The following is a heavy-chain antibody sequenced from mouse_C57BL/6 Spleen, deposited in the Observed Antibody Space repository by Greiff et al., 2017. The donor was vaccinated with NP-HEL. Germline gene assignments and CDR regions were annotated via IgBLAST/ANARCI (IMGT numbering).Heavy chain of an antibody. CDR1: GYSFTGSS. V-gene: IGHV1-31*01. CDR2: IYPYNGVS. D-gene: IGHD4-1*01. J-gene: IGHJ2*01. CDR3: ARWALTGTGEGFDY. Sequence: EVQLHQSGPELVKPGASVKISCTASGYSFTGSSMPWVKQRHGNILDWLGYIYPYNGVSSYNQKFKGKATLTVDKSSSTAYMELRSLTSEDSAVYYCARWALTGTGEGFDYWGQGTTLTVSS.